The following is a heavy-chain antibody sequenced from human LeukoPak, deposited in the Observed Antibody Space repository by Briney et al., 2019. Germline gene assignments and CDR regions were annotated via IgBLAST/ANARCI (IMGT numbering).Heavy chain of an antibody. Sequence: SETLSLTCTVSGGSISSHYWSWIRQPPGKGLEWIGYIYYSGSTNYKPSLKSRVTISVDTSKNQFSLKLSSVTAADTAVYYCAVQGLMQNWFDPWGQGTLVTVSS. CDR3: AVQGLMQNWFDP. V-gene: IGHV4-59*11. D-gene: IGHD3-16*01. CDR2: IYYSGST. CDR1: GGSISSHY. J-gene: IGHJ5*02.